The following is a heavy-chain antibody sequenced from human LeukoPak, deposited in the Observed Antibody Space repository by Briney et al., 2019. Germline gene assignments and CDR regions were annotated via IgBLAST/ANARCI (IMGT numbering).Heavy chain of an antibody. J-gene: IGHJ6*03. CDR3: ARVGAQLWFYYYYYYMDV. V-gene: IGHV1-18*01. D-gene: IGHD5-18*01. Sequence: GASVKVSCKASGYIFTRYGISWVRQAPGQGLEWMGWISAYNGNTNYAQKLQGRVTMTTDTSTSTAYMELRSLRSDDTAVYYCARVGAQLWFYYYYYYMDVWGKGTTVTISS. CDR1: GYIFTRYG. CDR2: ISAYNGNT.